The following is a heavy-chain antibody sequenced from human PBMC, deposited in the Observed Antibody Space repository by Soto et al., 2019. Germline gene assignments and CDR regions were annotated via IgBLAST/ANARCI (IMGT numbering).Heavy chain of an antibody. D-gene: IGHD3-10*01. CDR1: GYTFTSYA. J-gene: IGHJ6*02. Sequence: ASVKVSCKASGYTFTSYAMHWVRQAPGQRLEWMGWINAGNGNTKYSQKFQGRVTITRDTSASTAYMELSSLRSEDTAVYYCARDPYYYGSGSYPTTYYYYGMDVWGQGTTVTVSS. V-gene: IGHV1-3*01. CDR2: INAGNGNT. CDR3: ARDPYYYGSGSYPTTYYYYGMDV.